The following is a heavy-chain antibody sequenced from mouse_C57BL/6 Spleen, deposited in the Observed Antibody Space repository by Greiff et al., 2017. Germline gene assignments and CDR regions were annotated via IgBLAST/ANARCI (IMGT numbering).Heavy chain of an antibody. V-gene: IGHV3-6*01. CDR3: ARDSKGGYWYFDV. D-gene: IGHD2-5*01. CDR1: GYSITSGYY. Sequence: ESGPGLVKPSQSLSLTCSVTGYSITSGYYWNWIRQFPGNKLEWMGYISYDGSNNYNPSPKNRISITRDTSKNQFFLKLNSVTTEDTATYYCARDSKGGYWYFDVWGTGTTVTVSS. CDR2: ISYDGSN. J-gene: IGHJ1*03.